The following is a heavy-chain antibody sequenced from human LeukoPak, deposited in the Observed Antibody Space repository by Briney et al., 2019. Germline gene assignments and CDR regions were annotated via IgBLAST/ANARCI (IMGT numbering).Heavy chain of an antibody. CDR2: ISIGTSFI. D-gene: IGHD6-19*01. CDR1: GFTFSSYG. V-gene: IGHV3-21*01. CDR3: VRDGGSAWYINGDEAFDI. Sequence: GGSLRLSCAASGFTFSSYGMNWVRQAPGKGLECVAYISIGTSFIYYADSVRGRFTISRDNANNSLYLQMNSLRAEDTAVYYCVRDGGSAWYINGDEAFDIWGQGTMVTVSS. J-gene: IGHJ3*02.